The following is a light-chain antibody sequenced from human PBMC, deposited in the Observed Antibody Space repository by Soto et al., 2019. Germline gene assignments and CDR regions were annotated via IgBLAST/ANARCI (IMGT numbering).Light chain of an antibody. CDR1: QSVSSN. V-gene: IGKV3-15*01. Sequence: EIVMTQSPATLSVSPGERATLSCRASQSVSSNLAWYQQQPGQAPRLLIHGASTRATGMPARFSGSGSGTQFTLTISSLQSEDFAVYYCQQYNNWPLTFGGGTKVEIK. CDR3: QQYNNWPLT. J-gene: IGKJ4*01. CDR2: GAS.